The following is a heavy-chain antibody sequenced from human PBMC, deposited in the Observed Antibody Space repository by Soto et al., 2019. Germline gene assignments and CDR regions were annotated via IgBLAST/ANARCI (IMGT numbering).Heavy chain of an antibody. Sequence: SSETLSLTCSVSGVSISSHYWSWIRQPPGKGLEWIGYIYYSGSTSYNPSLKSRVTMSVDASKNQFSLRLTSMTAADTAVYYCVASLAASGLNWLDPWGRGTLVTVSS. CDR1: GVSISSHY. J-gene: IGHJ5*02. CDR3: VASLAASGLNWLDP. CDR2: IYYSGST. V-gene: IGHV4-59*11. D-gene: IGHD6-13*01.